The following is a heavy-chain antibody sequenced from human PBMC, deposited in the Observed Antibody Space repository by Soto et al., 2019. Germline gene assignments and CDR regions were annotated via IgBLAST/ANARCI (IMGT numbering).Heavy chain of an antibody. CDR1: GFTFSSYS. CDR3: AREGGVVVTAFDAFDI. J-gene: IGHJ3*02. CDR2: ISSSSIYI. D-gene: IGHD2-21*02. V-gene: IGHV3-21*01. Sequence: PGGSLRLSCAASGFTFSSYSMNRVRQATGKGLEWVSSISSSSIYIYYADSVKGRFTISRDNAKNSLYLQMNSLRAEDTAVYYCAREGGVVVTAFDAFDILGQGTMFTVSS.